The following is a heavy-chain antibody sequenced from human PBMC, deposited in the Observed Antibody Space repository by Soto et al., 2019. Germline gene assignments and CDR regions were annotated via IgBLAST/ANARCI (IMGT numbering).Heavy chain of an antibody. V-gene: IGHV3-74*01. CDR2: MNSAGSSI. CDR3: ARGGTTRGNYYYGMDV. CDR1: GFNFSNYW. J-gene: IGHJ6*02. D-gene: IGHD1-26*01. Sequence: EVQLVESGGGLVQPGGSLRLSCVASGFNFSNYWMHWVRQVPEKGLVWVSRMNSAGSSINYADSVKGRFTISRDNAKDTLYLQMNSLRVEDTAVYFCARGGTTRGNYYYGMDVWGQVTTVTVSS.